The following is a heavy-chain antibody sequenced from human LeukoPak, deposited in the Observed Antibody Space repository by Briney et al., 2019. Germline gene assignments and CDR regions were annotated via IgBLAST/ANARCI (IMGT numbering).Heavy chain of an antibody. D-gene: IGHD3-10*01. Sequence: SQTLSLTCAVSGGSISSGGYSWSWIRQPPGKGLEWIGYIYHSGGTNYNPSLKSRVTMSVDTSKNQFSLKLSSVTAADTAVYYCARDPSSFGGRFDPWGQGTLVAVSS. J-gene: IGHJ5*02. CDR3: ARDPSSFGGRFDP. CDR2: IYHSGGT. V-gene: IGHV4-30-2*01. CDR1: GGSISSGGYS.